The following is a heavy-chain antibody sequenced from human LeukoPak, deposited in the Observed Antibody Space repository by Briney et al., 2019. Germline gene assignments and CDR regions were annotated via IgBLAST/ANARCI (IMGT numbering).Heavy chain of an antibody. CDR3: AREERVRYSYGMDV. D-gene: IGHD3-9*01. CDR2: INSDGSST. J-gene: IGHJ6*02. V-gene: IGHV3-74*01. CDR1: GFTFSSYG. Sequence: GRSLRLSCAASGFTFSSYGMHWVRQAPGKGLVWVSRINSDGSSTSYADSVKGRFTISRDNAKNTLYLQMNSLRAEDTAVYYCAREERVRYSYGMDVWGQGTTVTVSS.